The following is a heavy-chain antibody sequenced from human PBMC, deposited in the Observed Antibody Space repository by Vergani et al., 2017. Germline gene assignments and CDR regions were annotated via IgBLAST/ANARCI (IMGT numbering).Heavy chain of an antibody. J-gene: IGHJ5*02. Sequence: QVQLVQSGAEVKKPGASVKVSCKASGYTFTSYDINWVRQATGQGLEWMGWMNPNSGNTGYAQKFQGRVTMTRNTSISTAYMELSSLRSEDTAVYYCARGVVVPAAINLWFDPWGQGTLVTVSS. CDR1: GYTFTSYD. CDR3: ARGVVVPAAINLWFDP. CDR2: MNPNSGNT. V-gene: IGHV1-8*01. D-gene: IGHD2-2*02.